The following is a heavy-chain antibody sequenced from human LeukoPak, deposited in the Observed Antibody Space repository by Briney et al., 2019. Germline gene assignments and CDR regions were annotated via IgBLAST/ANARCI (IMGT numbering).Heavy chain of an antibody. D-gene: IGHD1-26*01. Sequence: GGSLRLSCAASGFTFNDYAMTWVRRAPGKGLEWVSSISASGAMTYYADSVKGRFTVSRDNSKNTLYLQMSRLTAADTAVYYCAKDRSIGTYYTFDHWGQGTLVTVSS. V-gene: IGHV3-23*01. CDR3: AKDRSIGTYYTFDH. CDR2: ISASGAMT. CDR1: GFTFNDYA. J-gene: IGHJ4*02.